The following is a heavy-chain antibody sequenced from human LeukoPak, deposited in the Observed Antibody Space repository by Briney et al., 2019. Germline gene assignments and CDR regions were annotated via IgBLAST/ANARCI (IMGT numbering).Heavy chain of an antibody. CDR1: GGSFSGYY. V-gene: IGHV4-34*01. CDR3: ARGTRRYYDGSGYYYGEFDY. D-gene: IGHD3-22*01. J-gene: IGHJ4*02. CDR2: INHSGST. Sequence: PSETLSLTCAVYGGSFSGYYWSWIRQPPGKGLEWIGEINHSGSTNYNLSLKSRVTMSVDTSKSQFSLNLKSVTAADTAVYYCARGTRRYYDGSGYYYGEFDYWGQGILVTVSS.